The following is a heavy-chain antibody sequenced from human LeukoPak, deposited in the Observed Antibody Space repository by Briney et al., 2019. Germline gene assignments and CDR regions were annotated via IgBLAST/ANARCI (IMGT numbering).Heavy chain of an antibody. CDR1: GGSISSSSYY. CDR3: ANNADIVAYDGHYFDY. CDR2: IYYSGST. J-gene: IGHJ4*02. Sequence: KPSETLSLTCTVSGGSISSSSYYWGRIRQPPGKGLEWIGSIYYSGSTYYNPSLKSRVTISVDTSKNQFSLKLSSVTAADTAVYYCANNADIVAYDGHYFDYWGQGTLVTVSS. V-gene: IGHV4-39*01. D-gene: IGHD5-12*01.